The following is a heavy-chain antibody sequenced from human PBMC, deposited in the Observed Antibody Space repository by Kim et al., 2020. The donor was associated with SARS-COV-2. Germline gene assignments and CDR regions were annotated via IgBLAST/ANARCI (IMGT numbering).Heavy chain of an antibody. J-gene: IGHJ4*02. D-gene: IGHD5-12*01. CDR2: IYYSGST. CDR1: GGSVSSGSYY. CDR3: ARGGYRGYY. V-gene: IGHV4-61*01. Sequence: SETLSLTCTVSGGSVSSGSYYWSWIRQPPGKGLEWIGYIYYSGSTNYNPSLKSRVTISVDTSKNQFSLKLSSVTAADTAVYYCARGGYRGYYWGQGTLVTVSS.